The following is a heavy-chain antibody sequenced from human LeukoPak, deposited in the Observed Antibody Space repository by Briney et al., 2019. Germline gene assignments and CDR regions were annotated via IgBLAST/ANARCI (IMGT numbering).Heavy chain of an antibody. Sequence: GSSVKVSCKASGGTFSSYAINWVRQAPGQGLEWMGGIIPIFGAANYAQKFQGRVTITTDESTSTAYMELSSLTSEDTAVYYCAKSPPRQWLSDYYYMDVWGKGTTVTVSS. V-gene: IGHV1-69*05. J-gene: IGHJ6*03. CDR3: AKSPPRQWLSDYYYMDV. D-gene: IGHD6-19*01. CDR2: IIPIFGAA. CDR1: GGTFSSYA.